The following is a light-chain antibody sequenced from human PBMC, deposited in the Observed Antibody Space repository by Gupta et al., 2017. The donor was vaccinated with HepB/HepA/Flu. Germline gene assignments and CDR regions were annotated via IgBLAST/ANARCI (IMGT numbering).Light chain of an antibody. J-gene: IGLJ2*01. CDR1: SSDVGGYNY. CDR2: DVS. Sequence: QSALTQPASVSGSPGHAITITCTGTSSDVGGYNYVSWYQQHPGKAPKLMIYDVSNRHSGVSNRFSGSKSGNTASLTISGLQAEDEADYYCSSYTSISTLAVFGGGTKLTVL. V-gene: IGLV2-14*03. CDR3: SSYTSISTLAV.